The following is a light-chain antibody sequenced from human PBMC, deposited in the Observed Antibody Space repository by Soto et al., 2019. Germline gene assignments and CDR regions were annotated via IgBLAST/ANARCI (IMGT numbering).Light chain of an antibody. CDR1: QGISNY. J-gene: IGKJ3*01. V-gene: IGKV1-33*01. Sequence: DIQMTQSPSSLSASGGDRVTITCRASQGISNYLNWYQQKPGKAPKLLIYDASNLETGVPSRFSGSGSGTDFTFTISSLQPEDIATYYCQQYDNLPFTFGPGTKVDIK. CDR3: QQYDNLPFT. CDR2: DAS.